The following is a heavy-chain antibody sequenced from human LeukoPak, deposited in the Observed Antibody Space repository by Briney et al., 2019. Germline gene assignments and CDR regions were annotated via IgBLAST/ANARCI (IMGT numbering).Heavy chain of an antibody. J-gene: IGHJ5*02. CDR1: GGSISSYY. CDR3: ARDYGDYGWFDP. V-gene: IGHV4-59*01. CDR2: IYYSGST. D-gene: IGHD4-17*01. Sequence: SETLSLTCTVSGGSISSYYWSWIRQPPGKGLEWIGYIYYSGSTNYNPSPKSRVTISVDTSKNQFSLKLSSVTAADTAVYYCARDYGDYGWFDPWGQGTLVTVSS.